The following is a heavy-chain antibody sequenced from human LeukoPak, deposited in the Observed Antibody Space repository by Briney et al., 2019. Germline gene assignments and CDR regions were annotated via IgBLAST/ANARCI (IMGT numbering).Heavy chain of an antibody. Sequence: GGSLRLSCAASGFTFSSYGMHWVRQAPGKGLEWVAFIRYDGSNKYYADSVKGRFTISRDNSKNTLYLQMNSMSAEDTAVYYCAKAPSGGSSYEEYWGQGTLVTVSS. J-gene: IGHJ4*02. CDR1: GFTFSSYG. CDR3: AKAPSGGSSYEEY. CDR2: IRYDGSNK. D-gene: IGHD2-15*01. V-gene: IGHV3-30*02.